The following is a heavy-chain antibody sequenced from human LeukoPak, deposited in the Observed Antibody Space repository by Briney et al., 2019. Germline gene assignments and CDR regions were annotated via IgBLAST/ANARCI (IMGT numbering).Heavy chain of an antibody. CDR3: ATGSYDSSGYYSLVLRY. Sequence: PGGSLRLSCAASGFTFSSYGMHWVRQAPGKGLEWVAVIWYDGSNKYYADSVKGRFTISRDNSKNTLYLQMNSLRAEDTAVCYCATGSYDSSGYYSLVLRYWGQGTLVTVSS. CDR1: GFTFSSYG. J-gene: IGHJ4*02. D-gene: IGHD3-22*01. CDR2: IWYDGSNK. V-gene: IGHV3-33*01.